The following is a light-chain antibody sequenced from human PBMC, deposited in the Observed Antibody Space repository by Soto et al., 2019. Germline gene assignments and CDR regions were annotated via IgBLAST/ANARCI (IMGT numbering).Light chain of an antibody. J-gene: IGKJ1*01. Sequence: EIVMTQSPATLSVSPGERATLSCRASQSVSSNLAWYQQKPGQAPRLLIYGASTRATGIPVRFSGSGSGTEFTLTINSLQSEDFAVYYCQQYNNWWTFGQGTKVEI. CDR2: GAS. CDR3: QQYNNWWT. CDR1: QSVSSN. V-gene: IGKV3-15*01.